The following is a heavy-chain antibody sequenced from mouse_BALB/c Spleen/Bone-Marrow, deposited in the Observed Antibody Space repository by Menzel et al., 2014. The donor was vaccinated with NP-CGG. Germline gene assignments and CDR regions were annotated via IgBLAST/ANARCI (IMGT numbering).Heavy chain of an antibody. CDR2: ISSGSTAI. J-gene: IGHJ1*01. CDR3: ARGGNWDDFDV. CDR1: GFTFSSFG. V-gene: IGHV5-17*02. Sequence: EVKLVESGGGLVQPGGSRKLSCAASGFTFSSFGMHWVRQAPEKGLEWVAYISSGSTAICYADTVKGRFTISRDNPKNTLFLQMTSLRSEDTAMNYCARGGNWDDFDVWGAGTTVTVSS. D-gene: IGHD4-1*01.